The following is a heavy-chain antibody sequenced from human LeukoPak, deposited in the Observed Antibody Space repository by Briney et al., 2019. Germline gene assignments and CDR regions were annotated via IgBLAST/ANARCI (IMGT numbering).Heavy chain of an antibody. V-gene: IGHV1-69*04. CDR2: IIPILGIA. Sequence: SVKVSCKASGGTFSSYAISWVRQAPGQGLEWMGRIIPILGIANYAQKFQGRVTITADKSTSTVYMELSSLRSEDTVVYYCARDQPMVRALDYWGQGTLVTVSS. D-gene: IGHD3-10*01. J-gene: IGHJ4*02. CDR3: ARDQPMVRALDY. CDR1: GGTFSSYA.